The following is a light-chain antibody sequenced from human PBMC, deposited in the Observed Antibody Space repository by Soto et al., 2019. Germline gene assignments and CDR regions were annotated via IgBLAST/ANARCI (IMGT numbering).Light chain of an antibody. J-gene: IGKJ4*01. Sequence: DIQKTQSPSTLSASVGDRVTITCRASQSISTWLAWYQQKPGKAPKLLIYKASSLEGGVPSRFSGSGSGTEFNITVSSLRPDDFATYYCQQYNTYPLTFGGGTTVEIK. CDR3: QQYNTYPLT. CDR1: QSISTW. CDR2: KAS. V-gene: IGKV1-5*03.